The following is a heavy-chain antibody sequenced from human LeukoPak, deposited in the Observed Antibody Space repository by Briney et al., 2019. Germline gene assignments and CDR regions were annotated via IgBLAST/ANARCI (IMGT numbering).Heavy chain of an antibody. CDR1: GGSISSGGYY. Sequence: LSLTCTVSGGSISSGGYYWGWIRQHPGKGLEGIGYLYYSGSTYYNPSLKSRVTISVDTSKNQFSLKLSSVTAADTAVYYCARVERATILGNWFDPWGQGTLVTVSS. CDR2: LYYSGST. J-gene: IGHJ5*02. D-gene: IGHD5-12*01. V-gene: IGHV4-31*03. CDR3: ARVERATILGNWFDP.